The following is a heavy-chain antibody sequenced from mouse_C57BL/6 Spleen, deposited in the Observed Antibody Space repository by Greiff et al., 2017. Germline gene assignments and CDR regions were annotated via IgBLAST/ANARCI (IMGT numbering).Heavy chain of an antibody. CDR1: GFTFSDYY. V-gene: IGHV5-16*01. J-gene: IGHJ4*01. CDR2: INYDGSST. CDR3: ARLPYYYGSSYAMDY. D-gene: IGHD1-1*01. Sequence: EVQLVESEGGLVQPGSSMKLSCTASGFTFSDYYMAWVRQVPEKGLEWVANINYDGSSTYYLDSLKSRFIISRDNAKNILYLQMSSLKSEDTATYYCARLPYYYGSSYAMDYWGQGTSVTVSS.